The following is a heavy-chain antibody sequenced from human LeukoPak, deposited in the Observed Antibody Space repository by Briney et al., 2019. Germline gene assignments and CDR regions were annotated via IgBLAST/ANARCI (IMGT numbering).Heavy chain of an antibody. CDR3: ARDRNDVVDY. J-gene: IGHJ4*02. CDR1: GFTFSSYA. Sequence: GGSLRLSCAASGFTFSSYAMNWVRQAPGKGLEWVSYISSSGSTTYCADSVKGRFTISRDNAKNSLYLQMNSLRAEDTAVYYCARDRNDVVDYWGQGTLVTVTS. CDR2: ISSSGSTT. V-gene: IGHV3-48*03.